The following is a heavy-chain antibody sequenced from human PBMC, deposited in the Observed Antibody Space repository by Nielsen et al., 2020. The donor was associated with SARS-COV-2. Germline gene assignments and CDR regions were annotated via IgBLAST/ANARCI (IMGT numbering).Heavy chain of an antibody. J-gene: IGHJ3*01. V-gene: IGHV3-74*01. CDR1: GFTFSSYW. Sequence: GGSLRLSCAASGFTFSSYWMHWVRQAPGKGLVWVSRINSDGSSTNYADSVKGRFTISRDNAKNTVYLQMISLRADDTAVYYCASHHLSDIVLIPPAMGVWGQGTLVTVSS. D-gene: IGHD2-2*01. CDR3: ASHHLSDIVLIPPAMGV. CDR2: INSDGSST.